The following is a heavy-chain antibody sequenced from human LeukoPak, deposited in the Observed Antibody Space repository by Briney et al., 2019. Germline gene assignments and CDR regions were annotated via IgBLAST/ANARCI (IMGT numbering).Heavy chain of an antibody. V-gene: IGHV4-34*10. CDR2: IYHKGDT. Sequence: ETLSLTCAVYGGSFSGYYWSWIRQPPGKGLEWIGYIYHKGDTSYNPSLHSRVTLSVDTSKSQFSLKLRSVTAADSAIYYCAREYSSPLEFQHYFDLWGQGIAVTVSS. CDR1: GGSFSGYY. D-gene: IGHD3-22*01. J-gene: IGHJ4*02. CDR3: AREYSSPLEFQHYFDL.